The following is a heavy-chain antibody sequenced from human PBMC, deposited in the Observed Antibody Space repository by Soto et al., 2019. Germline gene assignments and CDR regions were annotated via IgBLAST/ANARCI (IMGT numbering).Heavy chain of an antibody. J-gene: IGHJ4*02. Sequence: SEALSLTCTVSGGSISRYYWSWIRQPPGKGLEWIGYIYYSGSTNYNPSLKSRVTISVDTSKNQFSLKLSSVTAADTAVYYCARAKNMVRGVIPYFDYWGQGTLVTVSS. CDR2: IYYSGST. CDR3: ARAKNMVRGVIPYFDY. D-gene: IGHD3-10*01. V-gene: IGHV4-59*01. CDR1: GGSISRYY.